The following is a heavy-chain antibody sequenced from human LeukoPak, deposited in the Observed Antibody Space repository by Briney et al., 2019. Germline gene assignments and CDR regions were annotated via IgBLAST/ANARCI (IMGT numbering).Heavy chain of an antibody. D-gene: IGHD3-9*01. CDR2: IYYSGST. Sequence: SETLSLTCTVSGGSISSSSYYWGWIRQPPGKGLEWIGSIYYSGSTYYNPSLKSRVTISVDTSKNQFSLKLSSVTAADTAVYYCAREDYDILTGPGYFDLWGRGTLVTVSS. CDR1: GGSISSSSYY. V-gene: IGHV4-39*07. CDR3: AREDYDILTGPGYFDL. J-gene: IGHJ2*01.